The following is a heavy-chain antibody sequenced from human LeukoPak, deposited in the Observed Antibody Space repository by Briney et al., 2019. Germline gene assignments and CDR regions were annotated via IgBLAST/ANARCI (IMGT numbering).Heavy chain of an antibody. CDR2: ISGSGGST. Sequence: PGGSLRLSCAASGFTFSSYAMSWVRQAPGKGLEWVSAISGSGGSTYYADSVKGRFTISRDSSKNTLYLQMNSLRAEDTAVYYCAKGAGSGSYYPAAFDYWGQGTLVTVSS. D-gene: IGHD3-10*01. V-gene: IGHV3-23*01. CDR1: GFTFSSYA. CDR3: AKGAGSGSYYPAAFDY. J-gene: IGHJ4*02.